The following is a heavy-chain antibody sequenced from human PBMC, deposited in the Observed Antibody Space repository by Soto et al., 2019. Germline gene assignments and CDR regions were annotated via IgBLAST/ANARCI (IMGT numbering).Heavy chain of an antibody. D-gene: IGHD3-22*01. V-gene: IGHV1-18*04. J-gene: IGHJ4*02. CDR2: ISAHNGDT. CDR3: ARDWSRYFDSSGLMWFY. CDR1: GYTFNYYG. Sequence: ASVKVSCKASGYTFNYYGISWVRQAPGQGLEWVGWISAHNGDTKYAQNLQGRLTLTTDTSTSTAYMELTSLTSDDTAVYYCARDWSRYFDSSGLMWFYWGQGTLVTV.